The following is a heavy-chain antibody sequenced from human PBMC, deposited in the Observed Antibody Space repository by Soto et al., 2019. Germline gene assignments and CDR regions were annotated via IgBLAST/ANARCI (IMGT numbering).Heavy chain of an antibody. D-gene: IGHD2-2*01. CDR2: IIPIFGTV. J-gene: IGHJ6*02. Sequence: ASVKVSCKASGGTFSSYAISWVRQAPGQGLEWMGGIIPIFGTVIYAKKFQGRVTITADESTSTVYMELSSLRSVDTAVYYCARERSNRGNYGMDVWGQGTTVTVSS. V-gene: IGHV1-69*13. CDR3: ARERSNRGNYGMDV. CDR1: GGTFSSYA.